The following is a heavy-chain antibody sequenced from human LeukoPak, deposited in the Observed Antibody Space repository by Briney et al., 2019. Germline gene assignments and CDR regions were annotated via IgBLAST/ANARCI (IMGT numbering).Heavy chain of an antibody. CDR2: INHSGST. CDR3: XXXXXXXXPXXMEWLFAPSYFDY. Sequence: SETLSLTCAVYGGSFSGYYWSWIRQPPGKGLEWIGEINHSGSTNYNPSLKSRVTISVDTSKNQFSLKLSSVTAADTAVYYCXXXXXXXXPXXMEWLFAPSYFDYWGQGTLVTVSS. CDR1: GGSFSGYY. V-gene: IGHV4-34*01. D-gene: IGHD3-3*01. J-gene: IGHJ4*02.